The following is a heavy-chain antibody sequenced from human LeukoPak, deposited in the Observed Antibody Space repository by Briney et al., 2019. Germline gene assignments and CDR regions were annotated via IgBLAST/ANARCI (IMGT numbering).Heavy chain of an antibody. CDR1: GGSISSYY. D-gene: IGHD6-19*01. V-gene: IGHV4-59*08. CDR3: AKQDIRSSAWYD. J-gene: IGHJ4*02. CDR2: IYYSGNT. Sequence: SETLSLTCTVSGGSISSYYWSWIRQPPGKGLEWIGYIYYSGNTNYNPSLKSRVTISVDTSKNQFSLKLSSVTAADTAVYYCAKQDIRSSAWYDWGQGTLVTVSS.